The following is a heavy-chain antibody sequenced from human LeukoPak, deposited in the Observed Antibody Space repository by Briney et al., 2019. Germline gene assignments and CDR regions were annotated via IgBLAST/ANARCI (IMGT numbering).Heavy chain of an antibody. CDR3: ARDLDWLLFDY. D-gene: IGHD3-9*01. Sequence: GGSLRLPCAASGFTFSAYWMHWVRHAPGKGLVWVSRVKYDGSTTTYADSVNGRFTISRDNAKNILYLQMNSLRVEDTAVYYCARDLDWLLFDYWGQGTLVTVSS. CDR2: VKYDGSTT. V-gene: IGHV3-74*01. CDR1: GFTFSAYW. J-gene: IGHJ4*02.